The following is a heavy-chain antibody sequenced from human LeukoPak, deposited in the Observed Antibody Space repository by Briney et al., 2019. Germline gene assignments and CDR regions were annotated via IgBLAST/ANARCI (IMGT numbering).Heavy chain of an antibody. V-gene: IGHV4-39*01. CDR3: ARHMPGGSYYYYYYMDV. CDR1: GGSISSSSYY. CDR2: IYYSGST. Sequence: SETLSLTCTVSGGSISSSSYYWGWIRQPPGKGLEWIGSIYYSGSTYYNPSLKSRVTISVDTSKNQFSLKLSSVTAADTAVYYCARHMPGGSYYYYYYMDVWGKGTTVTISS. J-gene: IGHJ6*03. D-gene: IGHD2-2*01.